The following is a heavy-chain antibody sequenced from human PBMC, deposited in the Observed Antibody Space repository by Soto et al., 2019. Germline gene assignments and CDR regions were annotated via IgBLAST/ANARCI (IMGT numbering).Heavy chain of an antibody. Sequence: QVQLVQSGAEVKKPGASVKVSCKASGYTFTSCAIPWVRQAPGQRLEWMGWIIAGNGNTKYSQKFQDRVTITRDTSASTVYMELSSLRSEDTAVYYCARDLGGWPDYWGQGTLVTVSS. CDR2: IIAGNGNT. V-gene: IGHV1-3*01. J-gene: IGHJ4*02. CDR3: ARDLGGWPDY. D-gene: IGHD6-19*01. CDR1: GYTFTSCA.